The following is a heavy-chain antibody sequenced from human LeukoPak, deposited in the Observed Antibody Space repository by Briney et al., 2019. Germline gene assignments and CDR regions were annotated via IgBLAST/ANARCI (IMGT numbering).Heavy chain of an antibody. Sequence: GGSLRLSCAASGFTFSTYWMDWVRQAPGKGLVWVSRVSTDGSRAAYADSVKGRFTISRDNAKNTLYLQMNSLRAEDTSIFYCGRGMGMVGATNGPAIDIWGQGTMVTVSS. CDR2: VSTDGSRA. V-gene: IGHV3-74*01. CDR1: GFTFSTYW. CDR3: GRGMGMVGATNGPAIDI. D-gene: IGHD1-26*01. J-gene: IGHJ3*02.